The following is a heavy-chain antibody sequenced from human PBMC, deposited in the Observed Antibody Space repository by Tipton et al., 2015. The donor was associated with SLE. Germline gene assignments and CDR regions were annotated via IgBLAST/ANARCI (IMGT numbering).Heavy chain of an antibody. D-gene: IGHD6-6*01. CDR1: GGSFSGYY. V-gene: IGHV4-34*01. CDR3: ARGMSIAARGNAFGI. J-gene: IGHJ3*02. CDR2: INHSGST. Sequence: TLSLTCAVYGGSFSGYYWSWIRQPPGKGLEWIGEINHSGSTNYNPSLKSRVTISVDTSKNQFSLKLSSVTAADTAVYYCARGMSIAARGNAFGIWGQATMVTVSS.